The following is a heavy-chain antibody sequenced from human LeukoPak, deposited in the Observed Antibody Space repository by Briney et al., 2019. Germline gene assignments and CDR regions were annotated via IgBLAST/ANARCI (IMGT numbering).Heavy chain of an antibody. CDR2: IKTDGSST. V-gene: IGHV3-74*01. CDR1: GFTFSSYW. D-gene: IGHD3-22*01. CDR3: AKDRLGFITMIVVAIGGPGSDY. J-gene: IGHJ4*02. Sequence: GGSLRLSCAASGFTFSSYWMHWVRQAPGKGLVWVSHIKTDGSSTNYAESVKGRFTISRDNSKNTLFLQMNSLRAEDTAVYYCAKDRLGFITMIVVAIGGPGSDYWGQGTLVTVSS.